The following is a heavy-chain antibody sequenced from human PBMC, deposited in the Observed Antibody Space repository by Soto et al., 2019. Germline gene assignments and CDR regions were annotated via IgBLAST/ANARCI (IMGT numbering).Heavy chain of an antibody. Sequence: QVQLVQSGAEVKKPGASVKVSCKASGYTFTSYGISWVRQAPGQGLEWMGWISAYNGNTNYAQKLQGRVTMTTDTSPSTAYMELRSRRSDDKAVEYCGRGDLLFLESNEYFQLWGQGTLVTGSS. J-gene: IGHJ1*01. D-gene: IGHD3-3*01. CDR2: ISAYNGNT. CDR1: GYTFTSYG. V-gene: IGHV1-18*01. CDR3: GRGDLLFLESNEYFQL.